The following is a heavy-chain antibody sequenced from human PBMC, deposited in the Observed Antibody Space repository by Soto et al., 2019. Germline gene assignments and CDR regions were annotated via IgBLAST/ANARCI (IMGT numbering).Heavy chain of an antibody. V-gene: IGHV3-30*18. Sequence: QVQLVESGGGVVQPGRSLRLSCAASGFTFSSYGMHWVRQAPGKGLEWVAVISYDGSNKYYADSVKGRFTISRDNSKNTLYLQMNSLRAEDTAVYYCAKARRDSSSWESLSYYYYYYGMDVWGQGTTVTVSS. CDR3: AKARRDSSSWESLSYYYYYYGMDV. CDR2: ISYDGSNK. D-gene: IGHD6-13*01. J-gene: IGHJ6*02. CDR1: GFTFSSYG.